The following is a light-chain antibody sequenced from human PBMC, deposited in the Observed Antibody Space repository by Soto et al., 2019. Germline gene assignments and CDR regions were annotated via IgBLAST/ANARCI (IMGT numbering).Light chain of an antibody. CDR3: QHYDNLLLT. CDR2: DAS. CDR1: QDINTY. V-gene: IGKV1-33*01. J-gene: IGKJ4*01. Sequence: DIQMTQSPSSLSASVGDRVTITCQASQDINTYLNWYQQKPGKAPNLLIYDASKLGTGVPSRFSGGGSGTDFTFTVTSLQPEDIATYFCQHYDNLLLTFGGGTKVEL.